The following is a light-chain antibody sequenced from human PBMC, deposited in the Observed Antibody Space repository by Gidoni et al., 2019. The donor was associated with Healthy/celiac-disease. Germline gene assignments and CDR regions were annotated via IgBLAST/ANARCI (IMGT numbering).Light chain of an antibody. CDR2: LGS. CDR1: QSLLHSNGYNY. J-gene: IGKJ2*01. Sequence: DSVRTQSPLALTVTPGEPASISCRSSQSLLHSNGYNYLDWYLQKPGQSPQLLIYLGSNRASGVPDRFSGSGSGTDFTLKISRVEAEDVGVYYCMQALQTPNTFGQGTKLEIK. CDR3: MQALQTPNT. V-gene: IGKV2-28*01.